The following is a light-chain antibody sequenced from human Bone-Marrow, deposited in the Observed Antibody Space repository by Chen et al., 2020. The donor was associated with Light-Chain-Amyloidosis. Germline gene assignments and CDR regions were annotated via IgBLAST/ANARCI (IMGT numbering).Light chain of an antibody. Sequence: QSALTQPASVSGSPGQPITISSTGTRGDIGGYDHVAWFQKNPGKAPKLIVFGATQRPSGVSPRFSGSKSGNTAYLTISGLQAEDEADYFCSSYAGSATFALFGGGTSLTVL. CDR3: SSYAGSATFAL. J-gene: IGLJ2*01. CDR2: GAT. V-gene: IGLV2-23*02. CDR1: RGDIGGYDH.